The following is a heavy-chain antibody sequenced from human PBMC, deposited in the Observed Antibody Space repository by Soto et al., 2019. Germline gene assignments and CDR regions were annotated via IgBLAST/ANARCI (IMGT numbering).Heavy chain of an antibody. V-gene: IGHV2-70*11. J-gene: IGHJ4*02. CDR2: IDWDDDK. CDR3: AFGSATLDY. D-gene: IGHD3-3*01. Sequence: SGPTLVNPTETLRLACTLSGFSLSTNGMCVTWIRQPPGKALEWLARIDWDDDKYYSTSLRTRLTISKDTSKNQVVLKVTDMDPVDTAIYYCAFGSATLDYWGQGALVTVSS. CDR1: GFSLSTNGMC.